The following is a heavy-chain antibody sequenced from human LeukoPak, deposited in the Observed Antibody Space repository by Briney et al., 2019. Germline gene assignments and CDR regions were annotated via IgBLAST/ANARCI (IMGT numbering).Heavy chain of an antibody. J-gene: IGHJ4*02. Sequence: GGSLRLSCAASGFTVSSNYMSWVRQAPGKGLEWVSVIYSGGSTYYADSVKGRFTISRHNSKNTLYLQMNSLRAEDTAVYYCAKRKGYSSGPFDYWGQGTLVTVSS. D-gene: IGHD6-19*01. CDR3: AKRKGYSSGPFDY. CDR2: IYSGGST. CDR1: GFTVSSNY. V-gene: IGHV3-53*01.